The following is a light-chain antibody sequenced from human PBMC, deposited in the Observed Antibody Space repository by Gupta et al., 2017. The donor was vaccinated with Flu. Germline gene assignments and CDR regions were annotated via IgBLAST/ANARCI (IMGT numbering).Light chain of an antibody. J-gene: IGLJ2*01. V-gene: IGLV2-14*01. CDR1: SSDVGAYSY. CDR2: AVS. Sequence: QSALTQPASVSGPPGQSITISCTETSSDVGAYSYVSWYQQRPGKAPKLMIYAVSNRPSGVSNRFSGSKSGNTASLTISGLQAEDEADYYCSSYTSGSAIIVVFGGGTKLTVL. CDR3: SSYTSGSAIIVV.